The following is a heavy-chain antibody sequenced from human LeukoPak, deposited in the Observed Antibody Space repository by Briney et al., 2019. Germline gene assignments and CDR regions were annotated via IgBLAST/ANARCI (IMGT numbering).Heavy chain of an antibody. CDR1: GYTFSDDY. Sequence: ASVRVSCKTSGYTFSDDYMHWVRQAPGQGLEWMGWMNARNGGTNYAQNLKGRVTMTRDTSINTAYMELSSLTSDDTALYYCARSSRLQSPSGTDSWGQGTLVTVSS. D-gene: IGHD3-10*01. J-gene: IGHJ4*02. CDR2: MNARNGGT. CDR3: ARSSRLQSPSGTDS. V-gene: IGHV1-2*02.